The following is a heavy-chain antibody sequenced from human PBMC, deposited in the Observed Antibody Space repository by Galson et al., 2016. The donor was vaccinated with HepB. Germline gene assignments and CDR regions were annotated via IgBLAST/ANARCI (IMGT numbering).Heavy chain of an antibody. Sequence: SCKASGGTFSTSAISWVRQAPGQGLEWMGGIIPIFGAVSYAQKFQDRVTITADESTSTAHMELSSLRSEDTAVYYCARDPGAPEAFGIWGQGTMVTVSS. J-gene: IGHJ3*02. D-gene: IGHD4-17*01. CDR1: GGTFSTSA. V-gene: IGHV1-69*01. CDR3: ARDPGAPEAFGI. CDR2: IIPIFGAV.